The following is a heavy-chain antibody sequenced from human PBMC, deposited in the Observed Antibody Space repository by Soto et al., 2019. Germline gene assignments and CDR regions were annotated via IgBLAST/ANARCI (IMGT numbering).Heavy chain of an antibody. CDR1: GFTFSSYA. CDR2: ISGSGGST. Sequence: GGSLRLSCAASGFTFSSYAMSWVRQAPGKGLEWVSAISGSGGSTYYADSVKGRFTISRDNSKNTLYLQMNSLRAEDTAVYYCAKDHLRRGSYNWFDPWGQGTLVTVSS. CDR3: AKDHLRRGSYNWFDP. V-gene: IGHV3-23*01. J-gene: IGHJ5*02. D-gene: IGHD2-15*01.